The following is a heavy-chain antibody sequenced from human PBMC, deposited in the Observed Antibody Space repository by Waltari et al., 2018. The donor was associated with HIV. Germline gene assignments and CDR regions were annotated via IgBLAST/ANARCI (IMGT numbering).Heavy chain of an antibody. CDR2: IDSAGSRI. Sequence: EVQLVESGGDLVQPGGSLSRSCAASGFKFSVHWMHWVRQVPGKWRVWVARIDSAGSRISYADSVKGRFSISRDNAENTLYLQMNSLRVEDTAVYYCVRDGMVATFDHWGQGTLVTVSS. D-gene: IGHD5-12*01. CDR3: VRDGMVATFDH. V-gene: IGHV3-74*01. CDR1: GFKFSVHW. J-gene: IGHJ4*02.